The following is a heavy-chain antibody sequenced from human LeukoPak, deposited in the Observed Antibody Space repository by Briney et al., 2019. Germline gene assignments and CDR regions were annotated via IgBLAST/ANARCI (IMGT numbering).Heavy chain of an antibody. CDR2: IDPNSGGT. D-gene: IGHD2-15*01. V-gene: IGHV1-2*02. Sequence: ASVKVSCKASGYTFTGYYMHWVRQAPGQGLEWMGWIDPNSGGTNYAQKFQGRVTMTRDTSISTAYKELSRLRSDDTAVYYCARGGHVVVVAATPGDWGQGTLVTVSS. CDR1: GYTFTGYY. CDR3: ARGGHVVVVAATPGD. J-gene: IGHJ4*02.